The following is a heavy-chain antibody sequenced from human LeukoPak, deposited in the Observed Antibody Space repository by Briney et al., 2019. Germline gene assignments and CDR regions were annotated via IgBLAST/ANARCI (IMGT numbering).Heavy chain of an antibody. V-gene: IGHV3-48*04. CDR1: GFTFSSYS. Sequence: GGSLRLSCAASGFTFSSYSMNGVRQAPGKGLEGVSYISSSSSTIYYADSVKGRFTISRDNAKNSLYLQMNSLRAEDTAVYYCARDRQDIVVVPAANDYWGQGTLVTVSS. CDR2: ISSSSSTI. J-gene: IGHJ4*02. CDR3: ARDRQDIVVVPAANDY. D-gene: IGHD2-2*01.